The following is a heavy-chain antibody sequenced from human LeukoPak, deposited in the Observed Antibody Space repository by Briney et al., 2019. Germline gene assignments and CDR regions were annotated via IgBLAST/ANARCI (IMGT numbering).Heavy chain of an antibody. CDR3: ARESGYDFWSGYRTS. V-gene: IGHV4-59*12. CDR2: IYYSGST. Sequence: SETLSLTCTVSGGSISSYYWSWIRQPPGKGLEWIGYIYYSGSTNYNPSLKSRVTISVDTSKNQFSLKLSSVTAADTAVYYCARESGYDFWSGYRTSWGQGTLVTVSS. J-gene: IGHJ5*02. D-gene: IGHD3-3*01. CDR1: GGSISSYY.